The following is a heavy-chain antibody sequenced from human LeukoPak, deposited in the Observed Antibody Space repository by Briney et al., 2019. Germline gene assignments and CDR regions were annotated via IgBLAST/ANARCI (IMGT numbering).Heavy chain of an antibody. J-gene: IGHJ4*02. Sequence: ASVKVSCKASVYTFTSYGISWLRQAPGQGVEWVGWISAYNGNTHYAQKFQGRVTMTRDTSTSTVYMELSRLRSDDTAVYYCAREMNVAVPAADFDYWGQGTLVTVSS. CDR2: ISAYNGNT. CDR3: AREMNVAVPAADFDY. D-gene: IGHD2-2*01. CDR1: VYTFTSYG. V-gene: IGHV1-18*01.